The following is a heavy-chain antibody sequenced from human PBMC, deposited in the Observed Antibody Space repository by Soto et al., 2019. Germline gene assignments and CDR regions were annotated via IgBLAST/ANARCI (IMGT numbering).Heavy chain of an antibody. CDR3: AREIWFGELFHTGYFDY. J-gene: IGHJ4*02. Sequence: VQLVESGGGLVQPGGSLRLSCAASGFTFSSYEMNWVRQAPGKGLEWVSYISSSGSTIYYADSVKGRFTISRDNAKNSLYLQMNSLRAEDTAVYYCAREIWFGELFHTGYFDYWGQGTLVTVSS. CDR1: GFTFSSYE. V-gene: IGHV3-48*03. D-gene: IGHD3-10*01. CDR2: ISSSGSTI.